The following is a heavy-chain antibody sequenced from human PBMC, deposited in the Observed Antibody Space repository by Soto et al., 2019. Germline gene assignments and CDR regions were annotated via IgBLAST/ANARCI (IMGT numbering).Heavy chain of an antibody. J-gene: IGHJ3*02. V-gene: IGHV4-59*12. CDR1: GGSISSYY. Sequence: QVQLQESGPGLVKPSETLSLTCTVSGGSISSYYWSWIRQPPGKGLEWIGYIYYSGSTNYNPSLKRPSTISVNTSKEQFSLELSSGTAADTAVYFCAGVWGGAFGIWGQGTMVTVSS. CDR2: IYYSGST. CDR3: AGVWGGAFGI. D-gene: IGHD3-10*01.